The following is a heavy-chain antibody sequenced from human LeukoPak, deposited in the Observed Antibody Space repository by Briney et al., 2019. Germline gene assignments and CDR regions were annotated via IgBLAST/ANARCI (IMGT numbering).Heavy chain of an antibody. CDR1: GVSISSATYY. Sequence: SETLSLTCTVSGVSISSATYYWSWIRQPAGKGLEWIGRIYTGGSANYNPSLKSRVTILLDTSKNQFSLNLSSVTAADTAVYYCARRPRGVIIKTWFDSWGQGTLVTVSS. D-gene: IGHD3-10*01. CDR2: IYTGGSA. J-gene: IGHJ5*01. V-gene: IGHV4-61*02. CDR3: ARRPRGVIIKTWFDS.